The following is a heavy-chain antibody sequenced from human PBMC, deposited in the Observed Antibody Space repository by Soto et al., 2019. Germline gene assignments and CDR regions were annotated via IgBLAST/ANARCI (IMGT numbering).Heavy chain of an antibody. Sequence: PSETLSLTCAVSGGSISSGGYYWNWIRQPPGKGLEWIGNIYYTATTNYNPSLKSRVIISLDASKNQFSLSLTSVTAADTAVYFCARLLVGVPAAGSFDPWGQGTQVTVSS. J-gene: IGHJ5*02. CDR2: IYYTATT. V-gene: IGHV4-61*08. CDR1: GGSISSGGYY. CDR3: ARLLVGVPAAGSFDP. D-gene: IGHD3-10*01.